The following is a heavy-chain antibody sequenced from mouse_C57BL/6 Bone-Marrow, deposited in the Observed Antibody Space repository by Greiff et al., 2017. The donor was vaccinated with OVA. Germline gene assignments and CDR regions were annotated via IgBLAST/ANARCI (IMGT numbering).Heavy chain of an antibody. CDR2: IYPGSGST. V-gene: IGHV1-55*01. D-gene: IGHD1-1*01. J-gene: IGHJ2*01. CDR3: AYYYGSSYVRGYGSFDY. CDR1: GYTFTSYW. Sequence: VQLQQPGAELVKPGASVKMSCKASGYTFTSYWITWVKQRPGQGLEWIGDIYPGSGSTNYNEKFKSKATLTVDTSSSTAYMQLSSLTSEDSAVYYCAYYYGSSYVRGYGSFDYWGQGTTLTVSS.